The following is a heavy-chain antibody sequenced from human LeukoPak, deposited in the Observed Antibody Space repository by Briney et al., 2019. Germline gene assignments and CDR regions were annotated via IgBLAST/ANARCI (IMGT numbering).Heavy chain of an antibody. D-gene: IGHD2-21*01. Sequence: ASMKVSCKASGYTFTKHVVHWVRQAPGQRPEWMGWINAGNGDTEYSQNFQDRVTITRDTSANTAYMELSSLTSEDTALYYCARDDCGDTCYPGGYWGQGTLVTVSS. V-gene: IGHV1-3*01. J-gene: IGHJ4*02. CDR2: INAGNGDT. CDR1: GYTFTKHV. CDR3: ARDDCGDTCYPGGY.